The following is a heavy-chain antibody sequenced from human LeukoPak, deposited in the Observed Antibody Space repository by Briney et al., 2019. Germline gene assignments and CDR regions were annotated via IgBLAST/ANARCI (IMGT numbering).Heavy chain of an antibody. V-gene: IGHV3-23*01. CDR2: ISGSGAST. D-gene: IGHD6-13*01. CDR3: AKVTDSSSWYGQYFQH. Sequence: GGSLRLSCAASGFTFSSYAMSWVRQAPGKGLEWVSGISGSGASTYYADSVKGRFTISRENPKNTLYLQMNSLRAEDTAVYYCAKVTDSSSWYGQYFQHWGQGTLVTVSS. J-gene: IGHJ1*01. CDR1: GFTFSSYA.